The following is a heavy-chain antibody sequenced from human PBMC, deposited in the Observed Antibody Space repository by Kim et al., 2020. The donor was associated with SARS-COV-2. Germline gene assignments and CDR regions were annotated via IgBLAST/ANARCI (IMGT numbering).Heavy chain of an antibody. D-gene: IGHD3-22*01. V-gene: IGHV4-31*02. CDR3: ARGYYYDSSGADY. Sequence: PSLRSRVTISVDTSKNQFSLELSSVTAAATAVYYCARGYYYDSSGADYWGQATLVTVSS. J-gene: IGHJ4*02.